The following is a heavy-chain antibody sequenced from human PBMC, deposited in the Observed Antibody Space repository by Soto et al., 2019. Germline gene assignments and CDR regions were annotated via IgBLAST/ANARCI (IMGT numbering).Heavy chain of an antibody. Sequence: ESGGGVVQPGRSLRLSCAASGFTFSTYAMHWVRQAPGKGLEWVAVISYDENNKNYADSVKGRFTISRDNSKNTLYLQMNSLRAEDTAVYYCAGYCSSTNCYSRYWGQGTLVTVSS. CDR3: AGYCSSTNCYSRY. D-gene: IGHD2-2*01. J-gene: IGHJ4*02. V-gene: IGHV3-30-3*01. CDR1: GFTFSTYA. CDR2: ISYDENNK.